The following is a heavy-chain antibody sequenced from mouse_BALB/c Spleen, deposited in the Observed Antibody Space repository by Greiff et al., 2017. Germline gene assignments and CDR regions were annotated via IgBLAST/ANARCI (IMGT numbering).Heavy chain of an antibody. Sequence: VQLQQSGAELMKPGASVQISCKATGYTFSSYWIEWVKQRPGHGLEWIGEILPGSGSTNYNEKFKGKATFTADTSSNTAYMQLSSLTSEDSAVYYCARSYGNYEAWFAYWGQGTLVTVSA. CDR2: ILPGSGST. V-gene: IGHV1-9*01. J-gene: IGHJ3*01. D-gene: IGHD2-1*01. CDR3: ARSYGNYEAWFAY. CDR1: GYTFSSYW.